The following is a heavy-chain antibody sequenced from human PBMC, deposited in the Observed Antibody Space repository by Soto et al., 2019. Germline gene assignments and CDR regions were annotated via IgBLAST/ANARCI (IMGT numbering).Heavy chain of an antibody. Sequence: QVQLQQWGAGLLKPSETLSLTCAVYGGSFSGYYWSWIRQPPGKGLEWIGEISHSGTTNNNPSLKSRVTISLDTSKNQFSLHLTSVTAADTALYYCARYGGSSYYYFDPWGQGTLVTVSS. CDR3: ARYGGSSYYYFDP. CDR1: GGSFSGYY. V-gene: IGHV4-34*01. D-gene: IGHD6-13*01. J-gene: IGHJ4*02. CDR2: ISHSGTT.